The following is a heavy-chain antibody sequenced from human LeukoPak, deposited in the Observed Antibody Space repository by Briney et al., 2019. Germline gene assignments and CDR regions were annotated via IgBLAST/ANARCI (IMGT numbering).Heavy chain of an antibody. V-gene: IGHV3-72*01. D-gene: IGHD6-13*01. CDR2: SRNKANSYTT. Sequence: GGSLRLSCAASGCIFSDYYMDWVRQAPGKGLEWVGRSRNKANSYTTQYAASVKGRFTISRDDSKSPLYLQMNSLKTEDTSVYYCTRVYSSDWSGSYFDYWGQGTPATVSS. CDR1: GCIFSDYY. CDR3: TRVYSSDWSGSYFDY. J-gene: IGHJ4*02.